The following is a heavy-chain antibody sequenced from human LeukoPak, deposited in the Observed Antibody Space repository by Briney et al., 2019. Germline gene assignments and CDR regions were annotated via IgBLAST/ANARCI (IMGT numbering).Heavy chain of an antibody. CDR3: ARDYYDSSGYHDY. D-gene: IGHD3-22*01. Sequence: SETLSLTCAVYGGSFSGYYWSWIRQPPGKGLEWIGEINHSGSTNYNPSLKSRVTISVDTSKNQFSLKLSSVTAADTAVYYCARDYYDSSGYHDYRGQGTLVTVSS. CDR2: INHSGST. V-gene: IGHV4-34*01. CDR1: GGSFSGYY. J-gene: IGHJ4*02.